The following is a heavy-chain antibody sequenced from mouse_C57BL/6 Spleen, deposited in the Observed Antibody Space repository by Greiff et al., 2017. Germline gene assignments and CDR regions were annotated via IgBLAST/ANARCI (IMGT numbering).Heavy chain of an antibody. CDR1: GFTFSSYA. CDR3: TSVGSSYGGYFEN. J-gene: IGHJ2*01. V-gene: IGHV5-9-1*02. CDR2: ISSGGDYI. Sequence: EVMLVESGEGLVKPGGSLKLSCAASGFTFSSYAMSWVRQTPEKRLEWVAYISSGGDYIYYADTVKGRFTFSRDKARNTLNLQMSSLKSEDTAMYYGTSVGSSYGGYFENWGQGTTLTVSS. D-gene: IGHD1-1*01.